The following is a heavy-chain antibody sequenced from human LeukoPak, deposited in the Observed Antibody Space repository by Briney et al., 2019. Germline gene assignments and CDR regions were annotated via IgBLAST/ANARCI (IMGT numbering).Heavy chain of an antibody. Sequence: SETLSLTCTVSGGSISSYYWSWIRQPPGKGLEWIGYIYYSGSTKYNPSLKSRVSISVDTSKNQFSLKLSSVTAADSAVYYCARGAGAGYNLQPFDYWGQGTLVTVSS. J-gene: IGHJ4*02. D-gene: IGHD5-24*01. V-gene: IGHV4-59*08. CDR2: IYYSGST. CDR3: ARGAGAGYNLQPFDY. CDR1: GGSISSYY.